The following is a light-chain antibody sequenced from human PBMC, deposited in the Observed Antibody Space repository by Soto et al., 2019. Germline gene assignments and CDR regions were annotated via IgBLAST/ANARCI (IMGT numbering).Light chain of an antibody. V-gene: IGLV2-14*01. CDR3: SSYTSSITLVV. J-gene: IGLJ2*01. CDR1: SSDVGGYNY. CDR2: DVS. Sequence: QSALTQPASVSGSPGQSITISCTGTSSDVGGYNYVSWYQQHPGKAPKLMIYDVSNRPSGVSNRFSGSKSGNTASLTISGHQAEDEADYYCSSYTSSITLVVFGGGTKVTVL.